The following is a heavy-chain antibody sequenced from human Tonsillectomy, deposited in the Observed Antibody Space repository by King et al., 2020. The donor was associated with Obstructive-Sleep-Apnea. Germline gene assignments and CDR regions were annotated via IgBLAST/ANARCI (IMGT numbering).Heavy chain of an antibody. Sequence: VQLQESGPGLVKPSETLSLACSVSGGSISSYYWGWIRQPPGKGLEWIGYIYYSGSTNYNPSLESRVTMSVDTSRNQFSLELSSVTAADTAVYYCARSPDCDILTGYYNRALDIWGQGTMVTVSS. J-gene: IGHJ3*02. D-gene: IGHD3-9*01. V-gene: IGHV4-59*08. CDR2: IYYSGST. CDR3: ARSPDCDILTGYYNRALDI. CDR1: GGSISSYY.